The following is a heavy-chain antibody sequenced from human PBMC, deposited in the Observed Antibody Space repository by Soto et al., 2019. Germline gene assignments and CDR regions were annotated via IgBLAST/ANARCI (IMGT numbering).Heavy chain of an antibody. J-gene: IGHJ4*02. D-gene: IGHD4-4*01. V-gene: IGHV1-3*01. CDR3: ARVVGSNYVYYFDY. CDR2: INAGNGNT. Sequence: VASVKVSCKASGYTFTSYAMHWVRQAPGQWLEWMGWINAGNGNTKYSQKFRGRVTITRDTSASTDYMELRSLRSDDTAVYYCARVVGSNYVYYFDYWGQGTLVTVSS. CDR1: GYTFTSYA.